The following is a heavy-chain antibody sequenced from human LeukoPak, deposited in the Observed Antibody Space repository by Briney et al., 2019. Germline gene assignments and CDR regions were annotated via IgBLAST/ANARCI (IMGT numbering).Heavy chain of an antibody. CDR1: GYTFTGYY. CDR3: ARDYDILTDAFDI. CDR2: INPNSGGT. V-gene: IGHV1-2*02. D-gene: IGHD3-9*01. J-gene: IGHJ3*02. Sequence: ASVKVSCKVSGYTFTGYYMHWVRQAPGQGLEWMGWINPNSGGTNYAQKFQGRVTMTRDTSISTAYMELSRLRSDDTAVYYCARDYDILTDAFDIWGQGTMVTVSS.